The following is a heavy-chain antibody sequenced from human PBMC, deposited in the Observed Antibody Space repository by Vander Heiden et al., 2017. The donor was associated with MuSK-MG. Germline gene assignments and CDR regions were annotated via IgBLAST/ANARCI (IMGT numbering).Heavy chain of an antibody. V-gene: IGHV3-74*01. CDR2: INSDGSST. D-gene: IGHD5-12*01. J-gene: IGHJ5*02. CDR3: ARPCGYGWFDP. CDR1: GFTFSSSW. Sequence: EVQLVESGGVLVQPGGSLRLSCAASGFTFSSSWMDWVRQVPGKGLVWVSRINSDGSSTNYADSVKGRFTISRDNAKNTLYLQMNSLRVEDTAVYYCARPCGYGWFDPWGQGTLVTVSS.